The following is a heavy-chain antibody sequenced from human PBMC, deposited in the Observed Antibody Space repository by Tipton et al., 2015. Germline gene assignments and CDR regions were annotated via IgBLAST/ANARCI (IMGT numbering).Heavy chain of an antibody. CDR2: IYPDDSDT. V-gene: IGHV5-51*01. CDR1: GSSFINTW. D-gene: IGHD5-24*01. CDR3: ARLSTYGYNDYFAS. Sequence: QSGPEVKKPGESLKISCKGSGSSFINTWIAWVRQMPGKGLEWMGMIYPDDSDTRYSPSFQGQVTISADKSISTAYLQWNSLKASDTAMYYCARLSTYGYNDYFASWGQGTLVTVST. J-gene: IGHJ4*02.